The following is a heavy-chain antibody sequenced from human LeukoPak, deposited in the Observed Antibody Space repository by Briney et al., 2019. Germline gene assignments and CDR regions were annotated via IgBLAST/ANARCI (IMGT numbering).Heavy chain of an antibody. V-gene: IGHV3-64D*06. D-gene: IGHD6-19*01. CDR1: GFTFSSYA. Sequence: GGSLRLSCSASGFTFSSYAMHWVRQAPGKGLEYVSAISSNGGSTYYADSVKGRFTISRDNSKYTLYLQMSSLRAEDTAVYYCVKDRRIAVARGWFDPWGQGTLVTVSS. J-gene: IGHJ5*02. CDR3: VKDRRIAVARGWFDP. CDR2: ISSNGGST.